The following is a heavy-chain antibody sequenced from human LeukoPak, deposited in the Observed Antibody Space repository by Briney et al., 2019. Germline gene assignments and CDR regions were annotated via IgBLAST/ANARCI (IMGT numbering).Heavy chain of an antibody. V-gene: IGHV1-2*02. CDR3: ARDFSDSNGYYYRDVLDALDI. J-gene: IGHJ3*02. Sequence: EASVKVSCETSGYTFNAYGLHWVRQAPGQGLEWMGWINPNSGAAIYAQKFQDRVTVTGDTSTATAYMELSRLRYDDTAVYYCARDFSDSNGYYYRDVLDALDIWGQGTMVTVSS. D-gene: IGHD3-22*01. CDR1: GYTFNAYG. CDR2: INPNSGAA.